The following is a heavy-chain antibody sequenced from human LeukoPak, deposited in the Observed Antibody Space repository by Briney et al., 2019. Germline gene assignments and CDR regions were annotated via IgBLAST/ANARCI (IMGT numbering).Heavy chain of an antibody. CDR2: IYYSGST. CDR3: ARHWSPWYYYYGMDV. CDR1: GGSISSYY. Sequence: SQTLSLTCTVSGGSISSYYWSWIRQPPGKGLEWIGYIYYSGSTNYNPSLKSRVTISVDTSKNQFSLKLSSVTAADTAVYYCARHWSPWYYYYGMDVWGQGTTVTVSS. V-gene: IGHV4-59*08. J-gene: IGHJ6*02. D-gene: IGHD3-3*01.